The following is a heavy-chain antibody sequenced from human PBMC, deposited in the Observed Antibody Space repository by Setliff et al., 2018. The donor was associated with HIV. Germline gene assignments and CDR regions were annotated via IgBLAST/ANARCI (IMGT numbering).Heavy chain of an antibody. D-gene: IGHD2-2*01. Sequence: SETLSLTSAVYGGSFSGYYWSWIRQPPGKGLEWIGEINHSGSTNYNPSLKSRVTISVDTSKNQFSLKLSSVTAADTAVYYCAGGIVVVPAAMHYYMDVWGKGTTVTVSS. CDR3: AGGIVVVPAAMHYYMDV. CDR1: GGSFSGYY. J-gene: IGHJ6*03. CDR2: INHSGST. V-gene: IGHV4-34*01.